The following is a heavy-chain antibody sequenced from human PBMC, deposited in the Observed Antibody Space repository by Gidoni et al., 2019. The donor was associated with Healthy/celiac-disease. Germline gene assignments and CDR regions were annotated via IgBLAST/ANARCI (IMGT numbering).Heavy chain of an antibody. D-gene: IGHD6-19*01. V-gene: IGHV3-64D*06. CDR3: VKDFLYSSGSTHFDY. CDR2: ISSNGGST. CDR1: GFTFSSYA. Sequence: EVQLVESGGCLVQPGGSLRLSCSDSGFTFSSYAMHWVRQAPGKGLEYVSAISSNGGSTYYADSVKGRFTISRDNSKNTLYLQMSSLRAEDTAVYYCVKDFLYSSGSTHFDYWGQGTLVTVSS. J-gene: IGHJ4*02.